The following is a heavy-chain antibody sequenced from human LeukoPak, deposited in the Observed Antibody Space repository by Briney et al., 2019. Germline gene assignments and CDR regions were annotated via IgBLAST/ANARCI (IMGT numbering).Heavy chain of an antibody. D-gene: IGHD4/OR15-4a*01. CDR2: IKSKTDGGTR. CDR1: GFTSNNAW. J-gene: IGHJ3*02. Sequence: GGSLTLSCAVSGFTSNNAWMSWVRQAPGKGLEWVGRIKSKTDGGTRDYAAPVKGRFTISRDDSKNTLYLQMNSLKTEDTAVYYCTTFDYAAFLIWGQGTMVTVSS. CDR3: TTFDYAAFLI. V-gene: IGHV3-15*01.